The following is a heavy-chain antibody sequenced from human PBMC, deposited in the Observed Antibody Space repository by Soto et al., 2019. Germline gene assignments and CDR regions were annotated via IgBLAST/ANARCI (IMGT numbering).Heavy chain of an antibody. Sequence: ASETLSLTCAVYGGSFSGYYWSWIRQPPGKGLEWIGEINHSGSTNYNPSLKSRVTISVDTSKNQFSLKLSSVTAADTAVYYCTVPKLRVFQHWGQGTLVTVSS. CDR2: INHSGST. J-gene: IGHJ1*01. V-gene: IGHV4-34*01. CDR3: TVPKLRVFQH. D-gene: IGHD4-17*01. CDR1: GGSFSGYY.